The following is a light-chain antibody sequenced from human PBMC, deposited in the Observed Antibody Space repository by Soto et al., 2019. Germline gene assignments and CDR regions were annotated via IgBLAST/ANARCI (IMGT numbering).Light chain of an antibody. CDR1: SSDIGSYDL. V-gene: IGLV2-23*01. CDR3: CSYAGSRTYV. CDR2: EGT. J-gene: IGLJ1*01. Sequence: QSVLTQPASVSGPLGQSIVISCTGSSSDIGSYDLASWYQQYPGKAPKVVIFEGTKRPSGVSNRFSGSKSGNTASLTISGLQTEDEADYYCCSYAGSRTYVFGAGTKV.